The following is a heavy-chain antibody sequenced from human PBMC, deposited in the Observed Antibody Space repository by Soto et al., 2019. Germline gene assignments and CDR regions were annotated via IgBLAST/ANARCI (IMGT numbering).Heavy chain of an antibody. Sequence: APAKVSSKACGGAFSSYTISWVRQAPGQRLEWMGRIIPILGIANYAQKFQGRVTITADKSTSTAYMELSSLRSEDTAVYYCARGAQYDILTGYYSPWFDPWGQGTLVTVSS. V-gene: IGHV1-69*02. CDR2: IIPILGIA. CDR3: ARGAQYDILTGYYSPWFDP. J-gene: IGHJ5*02. CDR1: GGAFSSYT. D-gene: IGHD3-9*01.